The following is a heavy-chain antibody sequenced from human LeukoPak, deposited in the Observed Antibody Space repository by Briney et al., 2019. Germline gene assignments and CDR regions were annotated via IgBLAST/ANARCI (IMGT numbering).Heavy chain of an antibody. Sequence: GGSLRLSCAASGFTFSSYSMNWVRQAPGKGLEWVSSISSSSSYIYCADSVKGRFTISRDNAKNSLYLQMNSLRAEDTAVYYCARECGLRYFDWSLLDYGMDVWGQGTTVTVSS. J-gene: IGHJ6*02. CDR2: ISSSSSYI. D-gene: IGHD3-9*01. CDR3: ARECGLRYFDWSLLDYGMDV. V-gene: IGHV3-21*01. CDR1: GFTFSSYS.